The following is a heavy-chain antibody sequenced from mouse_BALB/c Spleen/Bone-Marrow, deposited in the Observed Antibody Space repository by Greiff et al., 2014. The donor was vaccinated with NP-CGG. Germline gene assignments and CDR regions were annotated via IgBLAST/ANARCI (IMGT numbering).Heavy chain of an antibody. CDR2: INPYNGDT. Sequence: VHVKQSGPELVKPGASVKISCKASGYSFTGYFMNWVKQSHGKSLEWIGRINPYNGDTFYNQKFKGKATLTVDKSSSTAHMELLSLTSEDSAVYYCGRGAYYHGSSYYFDYWGQGTTLTVSS. CDR3: GRGAYYHGSSYYFDY. J-gene: IGHJ2*01. CDR1: GYSFTGYF. V-gene: IGHV1-37*01. D-gene: IGHD1-1*01.